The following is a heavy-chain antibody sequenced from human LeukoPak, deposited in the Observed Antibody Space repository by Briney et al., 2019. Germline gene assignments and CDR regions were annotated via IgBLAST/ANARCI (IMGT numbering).Heavy chain of an antibody. Sequence: GGSLRLSCAASGFIVSSNYMSWVRQAPGKGLEWVSIIYSGGNTYYADSVKGRFTISRDSSKSALYLQMNTLRADDTAVYYCAKPISGGLAVTADWFAPWGQGTLVVVSS. CDR1: GFIVSSNY. D-gene: IGHD6-19*01. CDR2: IYSGGNT. V-gene: IGHV3-53*01. CDR3: AKPISGGLAVTADWFAP. J-gene: IGHJ5*01.